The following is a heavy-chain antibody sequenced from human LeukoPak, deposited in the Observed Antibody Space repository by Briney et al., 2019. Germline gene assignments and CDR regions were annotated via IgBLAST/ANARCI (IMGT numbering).Heavy chain of an antibody. J-gene: IGHJ6*02. D-gene: IGHD3-10*01. CDR3: ASPRVRLPPWYYGMDV. CDR2: ISAYNGNT. CDR1: GYTFTSYG. Sequence: ASVKVSCKASGYTFTSYGISWVRQAPGQGLEWMGWISAYNGNTNYAQKLQGRVTMTTDTSTSTAYMELRSLRSDDTAVYYCASPRVRLPPWYYGMDVWGQGTTVTVSS. V-gene: IGHV1-18*01.